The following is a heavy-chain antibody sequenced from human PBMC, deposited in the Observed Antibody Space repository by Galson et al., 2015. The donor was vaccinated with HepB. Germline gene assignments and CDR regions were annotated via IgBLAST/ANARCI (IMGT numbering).Heavy chain of an antibody. CDR2: ISYDGSNK. D-gene: IGHD2-2*01. J-gene: IGHJ4*02. Sequence: MHWVRQAPGKGLEWVAVISYDGSNKYYADSVKGRFTISRDNSKNTLYLQMNSLRAEDTAVYYCARGASDIVVVPAAHVTLFDYWGQGTLVTVSS. CDR3: ARGASDIVVVPAAHVTLFDY. V-gene: IGHV3-30-3*01.